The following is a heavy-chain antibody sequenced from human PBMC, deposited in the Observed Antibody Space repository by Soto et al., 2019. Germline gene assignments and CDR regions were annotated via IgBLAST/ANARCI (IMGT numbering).Heavy chain of an antibody. J-gene: IGHJ3*02. D-gene: IGHD1-20*01. CDR1: GFTFSSYS. Sequence: EVRLVESGGGLVKPGGSLRLSCAASGFTFSSYSMNWVRQAPGKGLEWVSSISSSSSYIYYADSVKGRFTISRDNAKNSLYLQMNSLRAEDTAVYYCARIQPPGSITGRIDIWGQGTMVTVSS. CDR2: ISSSSSYI. CDR3: ARIQPPGSITGRIDI. V-gene: IGHV3-21*01.